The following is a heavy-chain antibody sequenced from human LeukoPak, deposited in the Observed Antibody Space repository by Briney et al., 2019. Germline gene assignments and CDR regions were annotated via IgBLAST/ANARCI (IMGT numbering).Heavy chain of an antibody. V-gene: IGHV1-2*02. J-gene: IGHJ6*03. CDR2: INPNSGGT. CDR1: GYTFTGYY. Sequence: ASVKVSCKASGYTFTGYYMHWVRQAPGQGLEWMGWINPNSGGTNYAQKFQGRVTMTRDTSISTAYMELSRLRSDDTAVYYCARGMVRGVKNYYYCYMDVWAKGPRSPSP. D-gene: IGHD3-10*01. CDR3: ARGMVRGVKNYYYCYMDV.